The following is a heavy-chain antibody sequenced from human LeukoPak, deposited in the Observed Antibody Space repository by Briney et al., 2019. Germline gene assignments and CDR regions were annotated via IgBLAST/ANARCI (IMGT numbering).Heavy chain of an antibody. CDR1: GGYISSYY. V-gene: IGHV4-59*08. J-gene: IGHJ3*02. Sequence: SETLSLTCCVSGGYISSYYWSWIRQPPGKGLEWVGCIYYSGSTNYNPSLKSRVTISVDTSKTQFSLKLSAVTAADTAVYYCASHDTAIDAFDTWGQGTMVTVSS. D-gene: IGHD5-18*01. CDR3: ASHDTAIDAFDT. CDR2: IYYSGST.